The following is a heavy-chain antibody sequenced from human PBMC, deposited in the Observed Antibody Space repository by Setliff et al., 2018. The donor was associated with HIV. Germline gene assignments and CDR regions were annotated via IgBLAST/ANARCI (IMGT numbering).Heavy chain of an antibody. V-gene: IGHV4-59*11. CDR2: IYSTGST. Sequence: PSETLSLTCTVPGASISSHYWSWIRQSPGKELEWIGYIYSTGSTNYNPSLQSRVSISMDASSNKFSLQVTSVTSADTAVYYCAKGAGFYGDYPFDYWGQGHRVTVSS. J-gene: IGHJ4*02. CDR3: AKGAGFYGDYPFDY. D-gene: IGHD4-17*01. CDR1: GASISSHY.